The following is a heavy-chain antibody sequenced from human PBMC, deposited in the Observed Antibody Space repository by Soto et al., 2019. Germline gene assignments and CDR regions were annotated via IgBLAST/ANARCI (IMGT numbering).Heavy chain of an antibody. Sequence: GGSLRLSCAASGFTFSSYGMHWVRQAPGKWLEWVAVISYDGSNKYYADSVKGRFTISRDNSKNTLYLQMNSLRAEDTAVYYCAKAPSLGKQLVIYCLAWGQGXLVTVSS. V-gene: IGHV3-30*18. D-gene: IGHD6-13*01. CDR3: AKAPSLGKQLVIYCLA. J-gene: IGHJ5*02. CDR2: ISYDGSNK. CDR1: GFTFSSYG.